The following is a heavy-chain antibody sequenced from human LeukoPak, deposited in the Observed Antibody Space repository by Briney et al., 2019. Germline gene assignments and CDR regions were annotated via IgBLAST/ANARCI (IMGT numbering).Heavy chain of an antibody. V-gene: IGHV3-30*03. Sequence: PGGSLRLSCAASGFTFSSYGMHWVRQAPGKGLEWVAVISYDGSNKYYADSVKGRFTISRDNSKNTLYLQMNSLRAEDTAVYYCARDRSTPYGMDVWGQGTTVTVSS. CDR3: ARDRSTPYGMDV. J-gene: IGHJ6*02. CDR1: GFTFSSYG. D-gene: IGHD2-2*01. CDR2: ISYDGSNK.